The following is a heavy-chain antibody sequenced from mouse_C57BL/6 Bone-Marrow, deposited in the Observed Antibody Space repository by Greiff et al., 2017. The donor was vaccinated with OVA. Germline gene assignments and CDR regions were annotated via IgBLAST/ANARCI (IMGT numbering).Heavy chain of an antibody. V-gene: IGHV3-6*01. CDR3: AREGANFDY. CDR1: GYSITSGYY. CDR2: ISYDGSN. J-gene: IGHJ2*01. Sequence: DVKLQESGPGLVKPSQSLSLTCSVTGYSITSGYYWNWIRQFPGNNLEWMGYISYDGSNNYNPSLKNRISITRDTSKNQFFLKLNSVTTEDTATYYCAREGANFDYWGQGTTLTVSS.